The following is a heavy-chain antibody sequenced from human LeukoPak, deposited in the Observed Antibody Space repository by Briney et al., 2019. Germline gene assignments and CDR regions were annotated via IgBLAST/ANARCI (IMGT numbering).Heavy chain of an antibody. CDR3: ARDAIPFRDSSGYPDY. V-gene: IGHV3-30-3*01. CDR1: GFTFSSYA. J-gene: IGHJ4*02. Sequence: GGSLRLSCAASGFTFSSYAMHWVRQAPGKGLEWVAVISYDGSNKYYADSVKGRFTISRDNSKNTLYLQMNSLRAEDTAVYYCARDAIPFRDSSGYPDYWGQGTLVTVSS. D-gene: IGHD3-22*01. CDR2: ISYDGSNK.